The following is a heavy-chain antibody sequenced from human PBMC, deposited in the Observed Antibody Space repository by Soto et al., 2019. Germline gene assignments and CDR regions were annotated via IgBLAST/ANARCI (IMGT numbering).Heavy chain of an antibody. Sequence: QVQLVQSGAEVTKPGSSVKVSCKASGGTFSSYTISWVRQAPGQGLEWMGRIIPILGIANYAQKFQGRVKITADKSTGSAYMELSSLRSEDTAVYYGARDREVREVIVNWVQGTLVTVSS. D-gene: IGHD3-10*01. V-gene: IGHV1-69*08. CDR1: GGTFSSYT. CDR3: ARDREVREVIVN. J-gene: IGHJ4*02. CDR2: IIPILGIA.